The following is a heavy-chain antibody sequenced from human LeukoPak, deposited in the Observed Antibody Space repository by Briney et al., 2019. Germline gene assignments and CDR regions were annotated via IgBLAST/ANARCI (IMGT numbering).Heavy chain of an antibody. CDR2: ISGSGGST. V-gene: IGHV3-23*01. Sequence: PGGSLRLSCAASVFTFSSYSMSWVRQAPWKGLEWVSAISGSGGSTYYADSVKGRFTISRDNSKNTLYLQMNSLRAEDTAVYYCAKDGMVRGVIIDYFDYWGQGTLVTVSS. CDR1: VFTFSSYS. D-gene: IGHD3-10*01. J-gene: IGHJ4*02. CDR3: AKDGMVRGVIIDYFDY.